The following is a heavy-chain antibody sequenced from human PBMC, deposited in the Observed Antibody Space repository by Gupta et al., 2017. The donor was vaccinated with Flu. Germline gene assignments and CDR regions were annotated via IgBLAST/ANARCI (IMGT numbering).Heavy chain of an antibody. J-gene: IGHJ4*02. CDR1: EYTFTSYT. CDR3: ARGAGDAL. V-gene: IGHV1-8*01. CDR2: RNPNSGHT. Sequence: ASEYTFTSYTINWVRQAAGQGLEWMGWRNPNSGHTGYAQGFQDKVTMTRDIAMSTAYLELSSLTSEDTAIYFCARGAGDALWGQGTLVTVSS.